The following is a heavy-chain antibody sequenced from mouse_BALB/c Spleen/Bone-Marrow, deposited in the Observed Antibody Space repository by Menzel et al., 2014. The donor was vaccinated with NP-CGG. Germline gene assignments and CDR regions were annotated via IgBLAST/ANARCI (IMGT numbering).Heavy chain of an antibody. J-gene: IGHJ4*01. CDR3: ARYPSYYYGYAMDY. CDR1: GFTFSSYT. V-gene: IGHV5-9*03. D-gene: IGHD1-1*01. Sequence: EVKLMESGGGLVKPGGSLKLSCAASGFTFSSYTMSWVRQTPEKRLEWVATISSGGGNTYYPDSVKGRFTISRDNAKNNLYLRMSSLRSEDTALYYCARYPSYYYGYAMDYWGQGTSVTVSS. CDR2: ISSGGGNT.